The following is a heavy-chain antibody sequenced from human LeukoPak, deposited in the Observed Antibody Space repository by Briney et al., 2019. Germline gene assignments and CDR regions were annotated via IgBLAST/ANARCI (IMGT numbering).Heavy chain of an antibody. D-gene: IGHD2-15*01. CDR2: ISSSSSYI. Sequence: GESLRLSCAASGFTFSSYNMNWVRQAPGKGLEWVSSISSSSSYIYYADSVKGRFTISRDNAKNSLYLQMNSLRAEDTAVYYCARGAPYCSGGSCMYYFDYWGQGTLVTVSS. CDR1: GFTFSSYN. V-gene: IGHV3-21*01. J-gene: IGHJ4*02. CDR3: ARGAPYCSGGSCMYYFDY.